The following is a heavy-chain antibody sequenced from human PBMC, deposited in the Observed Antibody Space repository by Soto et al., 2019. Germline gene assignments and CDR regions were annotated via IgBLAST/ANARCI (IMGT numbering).Heavy chain of an antibody. V-gene: IGHV3-30-3*01. D-gene: IGHD1-1*01. CDR2: ISYDGNNK. J-gene: IGHJ5*02. Sequence: GGSLRLSCAASGFTFSSYAMHWVRQAPGKGLEWVAVISYDGNNKYYADSVKGRFTISRDNSKNTLYLQMNSLRAEDTAVYYCARERYDWKDGWTEGWFDPWGQGTLVTVSS. CDR3: ARERYDWKDGWTEGWFDP. CDR1: GFTFSSYA.